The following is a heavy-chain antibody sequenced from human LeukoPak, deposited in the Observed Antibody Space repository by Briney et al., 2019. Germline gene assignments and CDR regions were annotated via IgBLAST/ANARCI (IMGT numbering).Heavy chain of an antibody. Sequence: GGSLRLSCVVSGFTFSTYCMHWVRQPPGKGLVWFSRINGDGTQTNYADSVKGRFTVSRDNAKNTLYLQMNSLRADDTAVYFCIRDLRDHDYWGQGALVTVSS. J-gene: IGHJ4*02. V-gene: IGHV3-74*01. CDR2: INGDGTQT. CDR3: IRDLRDHDY. CDR1: GFTFSTYC.